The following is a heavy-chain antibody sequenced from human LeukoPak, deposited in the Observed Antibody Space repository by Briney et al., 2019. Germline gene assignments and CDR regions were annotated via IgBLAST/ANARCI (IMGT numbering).Heavy chain of an antibody. J-gene: IGHJ4*02. CDR2: IIGSAVNT. Sequence: PGESLRLPCGASGLTVSSYGMSWVRQAPGKGLEWVSTIIGSAVNTCYADSVKGRFTISRDDSKNTVYLQMNSLRAEDTAVYSCAKYTSGTSYRGLDQWGQGTLVTVSS. CDR1: GLTVSSYG. CDR3: AKYTSGTSYRGLDQ. V-gene: IGHV3-23*01. D-gene: IGHD3-10*01.